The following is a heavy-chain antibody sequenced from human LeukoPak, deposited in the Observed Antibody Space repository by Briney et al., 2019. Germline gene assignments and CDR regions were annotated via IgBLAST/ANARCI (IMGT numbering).Heavy chain of an antibody. J-gene: IGHJ4*02. V-gene: IGHV4-30-4*01. CDR1: GGSFSGYY. Sequence: KPSETLSLTCAVYGGSFSGYYWSWIRQPPGKGLEWIGYIYYSGSTYYNPSLKSRVTISVDTSKNQFSLKLSSVTAADTAVYYCARAVLVGLGDPGLFDYWGQGTLVTVSS. D-gene: IGHD3-10*01. CDR2: IYYSGST. CDR3: ARAVLVGLGDPGLFDY.